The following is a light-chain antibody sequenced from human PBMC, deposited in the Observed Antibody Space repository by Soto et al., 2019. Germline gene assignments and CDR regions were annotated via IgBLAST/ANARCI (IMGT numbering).Light chain of an antibody. J-gene: IGLJ1*01. V-gene: IGLV2-14*01. CDR2: EVR. CDR3: SSYRSSPTFV. CDR1: SSDVGAYNY. Sequence: QSALTQPASVSGSPGQSITISCNGSSSDVGAYNYVSWYQQYPGKAPKVIIFEVRKRPSGVSNRFSGSKSGDTASLTISGLQADDEADYYCSSYRSSPTFVFGTGTKLTVL.